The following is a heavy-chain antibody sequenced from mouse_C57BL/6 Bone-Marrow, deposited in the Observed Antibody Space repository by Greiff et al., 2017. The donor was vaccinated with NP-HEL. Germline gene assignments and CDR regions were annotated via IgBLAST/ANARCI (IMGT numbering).Heavy chain of an antibody. CDR3: ARRYGNSDSDY. Sequence: VQLQQSGAELVKPGASVKISCKASGYAFSSYWMNWVKQRPGKGLEWIGQIYPGDGDTNYNGKFKGKATLTADKSSSTAYRQLSSLTSEDSAVYFCARRYGNSDSDYWGQGTTLTVSS. D-gene: IGHD2-1*01. CDR2: IYPGDGDT. J-gene: IGHJ2*01. V-gene: IGHV1-80*01. CDR1: GYAFSSYW.